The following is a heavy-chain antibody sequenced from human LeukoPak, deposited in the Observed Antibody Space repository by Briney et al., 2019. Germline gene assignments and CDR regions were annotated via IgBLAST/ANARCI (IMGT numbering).Heavy chain of an antibody. CDR1: GFTFSNYA. J-gene: IGHJ4*02. D-gene: IGHD6-19*01. CDR3: ARDSYRSGWYGQFDH. V-gene: IGHV3-30-3*01. Sequence: PGRSLRLSCAASGFTFSNYAMHWVRQAPGKGLEWVAVISYDESNKYYAESVKGRFTISRDNSKNTVYLQMNSLRAEDTAVYYCARDSYRSGWYGQFDHWGQGTLVTVSS. CDR2: ISYDESNK.